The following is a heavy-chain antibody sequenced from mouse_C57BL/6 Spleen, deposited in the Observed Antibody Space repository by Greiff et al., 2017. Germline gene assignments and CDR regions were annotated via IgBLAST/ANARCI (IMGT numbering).Heavy chain of an antibody. Sequence: QVQLQQSGAELAKPGASVKLSCKASGYTFTSYWMHWVKQRPGQGLEWIGYINPSSGYTKYNQKFKDKATLTADKSSSTAYIQLSSLTCEDSAVYYGATYGSGGYFDDWGTGTTVTVSA. CDR3: ATYGSGGYFDD. CDR1: GYTFTSYW. CDR2: INPSSGYT. J-gene: IGHJ1*03. D-gene: IGHD1-1*01. V-gene: IGHV1-7*01.